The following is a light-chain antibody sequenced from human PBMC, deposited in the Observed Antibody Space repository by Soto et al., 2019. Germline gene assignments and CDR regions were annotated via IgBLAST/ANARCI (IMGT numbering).Light chain of an antibody. V-gene: IGKV1-5*03. J-gene: IGKJ1*01. CDR1: QRISTW. CDR2: KAS. CDR3: QQYSSYWT. Sequence: DIQMTPSPSTLSASVGDGVTITCRASQRISTWLAWYQQKPGKAPKLLIYKASNLESGVPSRFSGSGSGTEFTLTISSLQPDDFATYYCQQYSSYWTFGQGTKVDIK.